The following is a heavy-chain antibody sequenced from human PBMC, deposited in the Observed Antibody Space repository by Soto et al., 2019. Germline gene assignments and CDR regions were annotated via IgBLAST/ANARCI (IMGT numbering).Heavy chain of an antibody. J-gene: IGHJ4*02. D-gene: IGHD5-12*01. Sequence: EVQLVESGGDLVQPGWSLRLSCAASGFSVSTNYMSWTRQAPGKGLEWVSVTYIDDRTHYSDSVKGRFTISRENSTNPLFLQMNSPRVADAAVDYCAARGSGWLQNPFDSWGQGTLVTVSS. CDR2: TYIDDRT. V-gene: IGHV3-66*01. CDR3: AARGSGWLQNPFDS. CDR1: GFSVSTNY.